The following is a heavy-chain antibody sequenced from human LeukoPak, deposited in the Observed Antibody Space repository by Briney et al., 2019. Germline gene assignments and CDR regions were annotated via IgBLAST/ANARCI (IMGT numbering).Heavy chain of an antibody. J-gene: IGHJ6*03. CDR2: IYYSGST. Sequence: ASETLSLTCTVSGGSISSSSYYWGWIRQPPGKGLEWIGSIYYSGSTYYNPSLKSRVTISVDTSKNQFSLKLSSVTAADTAVYYCARSSTTDANHYYYYYMDVWGKGTTVTVSS. D-gene: IGHD2-2*01. V-gene: IGHV4-39*01. CDR1: GGSISSSSYY. CDR3: ARSSTTDANHYYYYYMDV.